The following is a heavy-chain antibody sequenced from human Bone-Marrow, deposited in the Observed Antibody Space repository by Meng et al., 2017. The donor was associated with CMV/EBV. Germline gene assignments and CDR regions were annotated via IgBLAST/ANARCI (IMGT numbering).Heavy chain of an antibody. J-gene: IGHJ4*02. CDR2: IYYSGST. CDR1: RGSFSGHY. V-gene: IGHV4-59*11. Sequence: SETLSLTCAVYRGSFSGHYWNWIRQPPGKGLEWIGYIYYSGSTNYNPSLKSRVTISVDTSKNQFSLKLSSVTAADTAVYYCARGSSGWYKVFDYWGQGTLVTVSS. CDR3: ARGSSGWYKVFDY. D-gene: IGHD6-19*01.